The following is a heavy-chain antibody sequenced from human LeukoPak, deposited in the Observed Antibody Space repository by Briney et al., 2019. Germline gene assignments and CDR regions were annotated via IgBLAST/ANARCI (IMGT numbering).Heavy chain of an antibody. Sequence: ASVKVSCKASGYTFSGYYIHWVRQAPGRGLEWMGWISPYNGGTNYAQNFQGRITMTRDTSITTAYMELSRLRSDDTAVYYCARDPRYYDFWGGYYNEDYYYYYMDVWGKGTTVTVSS. CDR2: ISPYNGGT. CDR1: GYTFSGYY. J-gene: IGHJ6*03. V-gene: IGHV1-2*02. D-gene: IGHD3-3*01. CDR3: ARDPRYYDFWGGYYNEDYYYYYMDV.